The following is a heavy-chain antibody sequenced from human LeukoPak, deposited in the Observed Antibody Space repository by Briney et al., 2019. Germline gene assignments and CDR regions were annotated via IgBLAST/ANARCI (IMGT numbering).Heavy chain of an antibody. D-gene: IGHD1-26*01. CDR2: ISSSSSTI. J-gene: IGHJ4*02. V-gene: IGHV3-48*01. CDR1: GFTFSSYS. Sequence: GGSLRLSCAASGFTFSSYSMNWVRQAPGKGLEWVSYISSSSSTIYYADSVKGRFTISRDNAKNSLYLQMNSLRAEDTAVYYCAKGAKVGASSSFDYWGQGTLVAVSS. CDR3: AKGAKVGASSSFDY.